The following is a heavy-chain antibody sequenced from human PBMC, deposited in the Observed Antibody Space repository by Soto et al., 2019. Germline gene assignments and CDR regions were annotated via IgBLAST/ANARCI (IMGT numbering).Heavy chain of an antibody. Sequence: QVQLVESGGGVVQPGRSLRLSCAASGFTFSSYGMHWVRQAPGKGLEWVAVIWDDGSNKYYADSVKGRFTISRDNYKNMLYLQMNSLRAEDTAVDYCARDSTAYYYGSGSYYKDWGQGTLVTVSS. D-gene: IGHD3-10*01. J-gene: IGHJ4*02. CDR2: IWDDGSNK. CDR1: GFTFSSYG. V-gene: IGHV3-33*01. CDR3: ARDSTAYYYGSGSYYKD.